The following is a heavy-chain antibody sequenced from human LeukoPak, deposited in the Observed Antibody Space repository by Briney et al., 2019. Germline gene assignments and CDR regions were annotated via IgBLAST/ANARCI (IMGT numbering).Heavy chain of an antibody. V-gene: IGHV3-23*01. CDR3: AKGPIGGSYFDY. CDR1: GFTFSSYA. Sequence: GGSLTLSCAASGFTFSSYAMSWVRQAPGKGLEWVSAISGSGGSTYYADSVKRRFTISRDNSKNTLYLQMNSLRAEDTALYYCAKGPIGGSYFDYWGQGTPVTVSS. CDR2: ISGSGGST. J-gene: IGHJ4*02. D-gene: IGHD1-26*01.